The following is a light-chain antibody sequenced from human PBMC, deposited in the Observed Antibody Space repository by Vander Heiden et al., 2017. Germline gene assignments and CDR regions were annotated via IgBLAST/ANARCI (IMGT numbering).Light chain of an antibody. J-gene: IGKJ3*01. V-gene: IGKV3-20*01. CDR2: GAS. CDR3: QQYGSSPPFT. CDR1: QSVSSSY. Sequence: EIVLTQSLGTLSLSPGERATLSCSASQSVSSSYLAWYQQKPGQAPRLLIYGASSRATGIPDRFSGSGSGTDLTITISRLETEDFAVYYCQQYGSSPPFTFGPGTKVDIK.